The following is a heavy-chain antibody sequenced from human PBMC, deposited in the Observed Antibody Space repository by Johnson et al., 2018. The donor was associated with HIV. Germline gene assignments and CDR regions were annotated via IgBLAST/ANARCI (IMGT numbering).Heavy chain of an antibody. CDR1: GFTFSSYA. V-gene: IGHV3-30*04. Sequence: QVQLVESGGGVVQPGRSLRLSCAASGFTFSSYAMHWVRQAPGKGLEWVAVISYDGSNKYYADSVKGRFTISRDNSKNTLYLQMNSLRAEDTAVYYCARDHVIGPSFDAFDIWAKGQWSPSLQ. D-gene: IGHD3-22*01. CDR2: ISYDGSNK. J-gene: IGHJ3*02. CDR3: ARDHVIGPSFDAFDI.